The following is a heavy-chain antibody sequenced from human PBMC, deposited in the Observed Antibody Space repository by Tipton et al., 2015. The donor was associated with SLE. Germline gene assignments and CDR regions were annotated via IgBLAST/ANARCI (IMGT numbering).Heavy chain of an antibody. D-gene: IGHD2-2*03. CDR3: ASGYCSSTSCFPYYYYYGMDV. CDR1: GGSISSSSYY. V-gene: IGHV4-39*07. J-gene: IGHJ6*02. CDR2: IYYIGST. Sequence: TLSLTCTVSGGSISSSSYYWGWIRQPPGKGLEWIATIYYIGSTYYNPSLKSRVTISVDTSKNQFSLKLSSVTAADTAVYYCASGYCSSTSCFPYYYYYGMDVWGQGTTVTVSS.